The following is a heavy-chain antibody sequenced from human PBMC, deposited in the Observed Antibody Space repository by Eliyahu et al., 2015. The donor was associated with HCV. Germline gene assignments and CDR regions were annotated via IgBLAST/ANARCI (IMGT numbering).Heavy chain of an antibody. V-gene: IGHV3-53*04. J-gene: IGHJ4*02. CDR1: GFTVSTNY. Sequence: EVQLVESGGGLVQPGGSLRLSCAASGFTVSTNYMSWVRQAPGKGLEWVSAVYSGGSTYYADSVRGRFTISRHNSENTLYLQMNSLRSEDTAVYYCARGPPGHASGFDYWGQGTLVTVSS. CDR3: ARGPPGHASGFDY. D-gene: IGHD2-2*01. CDR2: VYSGGST.